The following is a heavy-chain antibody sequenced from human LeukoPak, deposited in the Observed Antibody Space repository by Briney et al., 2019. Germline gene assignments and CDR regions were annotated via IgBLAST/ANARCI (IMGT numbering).Heavy chain of an antibody. Sequence: SETLSLTCTVSGGSISSTTYYWGRIPQPPGKGVEWIGSIYYSGSTYDNPSLKSRVTISVDTAKNQFSLKLSSVTAADTAVYYCARHYYGSGSYYNLPYYFDYWGQGTLVTVSS. CDR2: IYYSGST. D-gene: IGHD3-10*01. J-gene: IGHJ4*02. CDR3: ARHYYGSGSYYNLPYYFDY. V-gene: IGHV4-39*01. CDR1: GGSISSTTYY.